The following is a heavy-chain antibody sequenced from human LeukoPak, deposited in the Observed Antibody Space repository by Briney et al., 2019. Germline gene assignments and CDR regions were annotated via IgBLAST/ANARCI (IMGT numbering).Heavy chain of an antibody. J-gene: IGHJ4*02. CDR1: GFTFSSFA. D-gene: IGHD1-26*01. CDR3: AKTTGNVVGAYFDY. V-gene: IGHV3-23*01. CDR2: ISGSGDRT. Sequence: GGSLRLCCAASGFTFSSFAMSWVRQAPGKGLEYVSVISGSGDRTYDADSVKGRFTISRDNSKNTLYLQMNSLRAEDSAIYYCAKTTGNVVGAYFDYWGQGTLVTVSS.